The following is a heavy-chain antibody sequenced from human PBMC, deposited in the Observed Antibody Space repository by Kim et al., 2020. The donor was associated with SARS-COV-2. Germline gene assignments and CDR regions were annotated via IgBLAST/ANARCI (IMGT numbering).Heavy chain of an antibody. CDR2: ISSSSSYI. D-gene: IGHD3-10*01. Sequence: GGSLRLSCAASGFTFSSYSMNWVRQAPGKGLEWVSSISSSSSYIYYADSVKGRFTISRDNAKNSLYLQMNSLRAEDTAVYYCARDHRAAYGSGSYYTAWGQGTLVTVSS. V-gene: IGHV3-21*01. CDR1: GFTFSSYS. CDR3: ARDHRAAYGSGSYYTA. J-gene: IGHJ5*02.